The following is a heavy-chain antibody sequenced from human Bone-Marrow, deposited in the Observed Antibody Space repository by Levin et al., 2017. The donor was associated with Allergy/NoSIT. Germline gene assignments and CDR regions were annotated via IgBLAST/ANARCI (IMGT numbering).Heavy chain of an antibody. Sequence: LSQTLSLTCNVSGDSVSSSDYYWSWIRQSPGKGLEWIGYIYYTGTSNYSPSLKSRVSMSLDTSKNQFSLKLTSVTAADTAVYYCARGAQWMVRFNYWGQGTLVTVSS. CDR1: GDSVSSSDYY. CDR3: ARGAQWMVRFNY. CDR2: IYYTGTS. V-gene: IGHV4-61*08. D-gene: IGHD6-19*01. J-gene: IGHJ4*02.